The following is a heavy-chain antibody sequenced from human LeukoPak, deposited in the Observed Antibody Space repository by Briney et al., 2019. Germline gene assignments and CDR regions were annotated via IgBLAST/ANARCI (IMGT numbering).Heavy chain of an antibody. J-gene: IGHJ4*02. D-gene: IGHD5-18*01. Sequence: GGSLRLSCAPSGFTFSNYAMSWVRQAPGKGREWGSVISGSGGSTYYADSVKGQFTIFRDNSKNTVYLQMNSLRADDTAVYYCAKGDTGMVRRYYFDYWGQGTLVTVSS. CDR1: GFTFSNYA. CDR3: AKGDTGMVRRYYFDY. CDR2: ISGSGGST. V-gene: IGHV3-23*01.